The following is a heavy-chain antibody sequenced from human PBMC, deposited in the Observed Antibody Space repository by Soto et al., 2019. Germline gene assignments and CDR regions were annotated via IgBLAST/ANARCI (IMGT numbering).Heavy chain of an antibody. V-gene: IGHV4-34*01. Sequence: QVQLQQWGAGLLKPSETLSLTCAVYGGSFSGYYWSWIRQPPGKGLEWIGEINHSGSTNYNPSLKSRVTISVDTSKNQFSLKLSSVTAADTAVYYCASLLRFLDAGGSFDIWGQGTMVTVSS. CDR1: GGSFSGYY. CDR3: ASLLRFLDAGGSFDI. CDR2: INHSGST. J-gene: IGHJ3*02. D-gene: IGHD3-3*01.